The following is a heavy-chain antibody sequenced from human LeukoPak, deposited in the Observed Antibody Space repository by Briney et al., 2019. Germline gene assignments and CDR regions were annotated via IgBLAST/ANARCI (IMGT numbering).Heavy chain of an antibody. V-gene: IGHV4-34*01. D-gene: IGHD1-26*01. Sequence: SETLSLTCAVYGGSFSGYYWSWIRQPPGKGLEWIGEINHSGSTNYNPSLKSRVTISVDTSKNQFSLKLSSVTAADTAVYYCARRASLWWELKNWGQGTLVTVSS. J-gene: IGHJ4*02. CDR1: GGSFSGYY. CDR3: ARRASLWWELKN. CDR2: INHSGST.